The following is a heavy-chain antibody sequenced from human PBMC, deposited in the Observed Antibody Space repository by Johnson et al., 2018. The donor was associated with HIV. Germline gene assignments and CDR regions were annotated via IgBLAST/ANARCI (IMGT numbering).Heavy chain of an antibody. CDR1: GFTFTFYA. D-gene: IGHD1-26*01. Sequence: QVQLVESGGGVVQPGRSLRLSCEAFGFTFTFYAMHWVPQAPAKGLEWVAVISYEGSNKYYADSVKGRFTISRDNSKKTLYLQMNSMRAEDTAVYYCARDLSEGELGHAFDIWGQGTMVTVSS. CDR2: ISYEGSNK. J-gene: IGHJ3*02. CDR3: ARDLSEGELGHAFDI. V-gene: IGHV3-30*14.